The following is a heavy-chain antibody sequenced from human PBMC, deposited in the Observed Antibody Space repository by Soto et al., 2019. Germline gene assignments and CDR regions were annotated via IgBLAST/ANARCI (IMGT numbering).Heavy chain of an antibody. CDR3: ARDTGDGTFDL. CDR1: GYTFSSYA. Sequence: QVHLVQSGAEVRKPGASVKVSCKASGYTFSSYAMHGVRQAPGQRREWMGWINAGYGNTKSSQKFQDRVTISRDTSASPADMEMTSLRSEDTAVYYCARDTGDGTFDLWGQGTLVTVSS. CDR2: INAGYGNT. D-gene: IGHD7-27*01. V-gene: IGHV1-3*01. J-gene: IGHJ4*02.